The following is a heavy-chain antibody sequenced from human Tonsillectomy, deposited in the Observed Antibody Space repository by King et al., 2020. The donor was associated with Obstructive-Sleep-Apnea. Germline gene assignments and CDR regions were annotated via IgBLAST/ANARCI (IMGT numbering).Heavy chain of an antibody. J-gene: IGHJ5*02. CDR2: IDYSGST. V-gene: IGHV4-59*01. D-gene: IGHD3-9*01. Sequence: QMQLQESGPGLVKPSETLSLICTVSGGSITSYHWSWIRQPPGKGLEWIGYIDYSGSTNYNPSLKSRGTISVDTSKNQFSLSLTSVSAADTAVYYCARVGVDYDILTGHNRHRDWFDPWGQGTLVTVSS. CDR1: GGSITSYH. CDR3: ARVGVDYDILTGHNRHRDWFDP.